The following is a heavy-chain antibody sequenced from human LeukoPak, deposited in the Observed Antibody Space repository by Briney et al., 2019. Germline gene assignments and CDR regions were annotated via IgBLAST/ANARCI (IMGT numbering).Heavy chain of an antibody. J-gene: IGHJ6*02. CDR1: GYTFTSYY. CDR2: INPSGGST. Sequence: ASVRVSCKASGYTFTSYYMHWVRQAPGQGLEWMGIINPSGGSTSYAQKFQGRVTMTRDTSTSTVYMELSSLRSEDTAVYYCARTTVTNYGMDVWGQGTTVTVSS. CDR3: ARTTVTNYGMDV. D-gene: IGHD4-17*01. V-gene: IGHV1-46*01.